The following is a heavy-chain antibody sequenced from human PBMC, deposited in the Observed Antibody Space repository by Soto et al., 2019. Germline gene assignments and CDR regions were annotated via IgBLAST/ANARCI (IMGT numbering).Heavy chain of an antibody. D-gene: IGHD2-15*01. CDR3: ASSVVIALSLY. V-gene: IGHV4-39*01. Sequence: QLQLQESGPGLVKPSETLSLSCSVSSGYISNSNYYWGWIRQPPGKVLEWIGSISYSGSTYYNPSLESRVTISLDMSKNQFSLKLSSVTVADTAVYYCASSVVIALSLYWGQGTLVTVSS. CDR1: SGYISNSNYY. CDR2: ISYSGST. J-gene: IGHJ4*02.